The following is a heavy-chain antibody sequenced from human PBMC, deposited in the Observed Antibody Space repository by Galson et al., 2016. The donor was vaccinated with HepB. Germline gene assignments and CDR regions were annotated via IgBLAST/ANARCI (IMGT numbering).Heavy chain of an antibody. CDR1: GVTVSSEY. J-gene: IGHJ3*02. CDR3: ATVGGNTYGLRTDGFDI. D-gene: IGHD5-18*01. V-gene: IGHV3-53*01. CDR2: IYRGGNT. Sequence: SLRLSCAKSGVTVSSEYMTWVRQAPGKGLEWISLIYRGGNTYYADSVRGRFTASRDDSKNTLYLQMNYLRADDTAVYFRATVGGNTYGLRTDGFDIWGQGTMVTVSS.